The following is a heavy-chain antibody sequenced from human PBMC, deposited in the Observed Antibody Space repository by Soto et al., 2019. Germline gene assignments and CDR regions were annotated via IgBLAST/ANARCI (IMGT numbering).Heavy chain of an antibody. J-gene: IGHJ4*02. CDR2: TYPGHSDT. CDR1: GYSFTSYW. D-gene: IGHD6-13*01. V-gene: IGHV5-51*01. Sequence: GESVTSSCKGSGYSFTSYWIVWVLQMPGKGLECMGLTYPGHSDTRYSPSFQGQVTISADKSISTAYLQWSSLKASDTAMYYCARHGEESSRFNFDYWGQGTMVTVSS. CDR3: ARHGEESSRFNFDY.